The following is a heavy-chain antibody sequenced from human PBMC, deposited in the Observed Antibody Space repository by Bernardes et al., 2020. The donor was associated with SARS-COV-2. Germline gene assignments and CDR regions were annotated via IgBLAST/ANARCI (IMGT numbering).Heavy chain of an antibody. D-gene: IGHD6-19*01. V-gene: IGHV3-11*06. CDR3: SRDGSGWSRDV. CDR2: ITYTNFV. Sequence: GWSLRPSCEASGFTFSKYDMSWVRQAPGKGLEWVSTITYTNFVTYGDSVKGRFTISRDNAKRSVYLEMDRLRVEDTAVYYCSRDGSGWSRDVGGEGTLVTVSS. J-gene: IGHJ4*02. CDR1: GFTFSKYD.